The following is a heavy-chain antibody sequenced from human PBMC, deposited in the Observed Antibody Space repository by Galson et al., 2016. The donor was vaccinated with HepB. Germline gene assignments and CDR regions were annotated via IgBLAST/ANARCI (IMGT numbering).Heavy chain of an antibody. D-gene: IGHD1-14*01. V-gene: IGHV3-23*01. CDR1: GFSFSSYV. J-gene: IGHJ4*02. CDR3: VKALRRAQPYYLDF. CDR2: ISGTGVYT. Sequence: SLRLSCAASGFSFSSYVMNWVRQAPGEGLEWVSDISGTGVYTDYADSVKGRFTISRDNSRNTLFLHLESLRVEDTAVYYCVKALRRAQPYYLDFWGQGTLVVVSS.